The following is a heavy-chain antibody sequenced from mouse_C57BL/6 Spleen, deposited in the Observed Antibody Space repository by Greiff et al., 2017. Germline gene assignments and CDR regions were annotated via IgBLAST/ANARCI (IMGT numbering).Heavy chain of an antibody. CDR3: ARLGQATAWFAY. J-gene: IGHJ3*01. CDR1: GYSFTGYY. D-gene: IGHD3-2*02. V-gene: IGHV1-42*01. Sequence: VQLQQSGPELVKPGASVKISCKASGYSFTGYYMNWVKQSPEKSLEWIGEINPSTGGTTYNQKFKAKATLTVDKSSSTAYMQLKSLTSEDSAVYYCARLGQATAWFAYWGQGTLVTVSA. CDR2: INPSTGGT.